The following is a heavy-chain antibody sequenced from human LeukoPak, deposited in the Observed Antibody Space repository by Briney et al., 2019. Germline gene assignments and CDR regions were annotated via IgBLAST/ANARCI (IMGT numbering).Heavy chain of an antibody. J-gene: IGHJ6*03. CDR1: GFTFSSYW. CDR3: ARDGVAGMAIYYYYYYYYMDV. D-gene: IGHD6-19*01. CDR2: IKQDGREK. V-gene: IGHV3-7*01. Sequence: GGSPTLSCAASGFTFSSYWMSWLRQAPGKGLEWVTNIKQDGREKYYVDSVKGRFTISRDNAKNSLYLQMNSLRAEDTAVYYCARDGVAGMAIYYYYYYYYMDVWGKGTTVTISS.